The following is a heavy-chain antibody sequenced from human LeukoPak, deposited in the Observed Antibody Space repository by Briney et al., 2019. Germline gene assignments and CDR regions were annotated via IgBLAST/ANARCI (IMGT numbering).Heavy chain of an antibody. CDR3: ARGPFVGGYSYGYGYMDV. Sequence: PGGSLRLSCAASGFTFSSYEMTWVRQAPGKGLEWVSSISRSGSHKYYADSVKGRFTISRDNAKNSLYLQMSSLRAEDTAVYYCARGPFVGGYSYGYGYMDVWGKGTTVTVSS. CDR2: ISRSGSHK. V-gene: IGHV3-21*01. CDR1: GFTFSSYE. J-gene: IGHJ6*03. D-gene: IGHD5-18*01.